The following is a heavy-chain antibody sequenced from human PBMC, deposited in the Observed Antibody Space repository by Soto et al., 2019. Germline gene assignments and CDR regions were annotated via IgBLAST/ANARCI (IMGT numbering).Heavy chain of an antibody. CDR2: IIPLFGTT. D-gene: IGHD6-13*01. J-gene: IGHJ5*02. CDR1: GGTFSSYA. Sequence: SVKVSCKASGGTFSSYAISWVRQAPGRGLEWMGGIIPLFGTTNYAQKFRGRVTVTADESTSTVYMEVRSLRFEDTAVYYCARAHGSSWYNWFDPWGQGTLVTVSS. V-gene: IGHV1-69*13. CDR3: ARAHGSSWYNWFDP.